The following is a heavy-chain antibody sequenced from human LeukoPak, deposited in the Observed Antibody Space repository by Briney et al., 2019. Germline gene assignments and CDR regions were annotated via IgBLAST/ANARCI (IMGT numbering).Heavy chain of an antibody. D-gene: IGHD5-18*01. CDR2: INHSGST. V-gene: IGHV4-34*01. CDR3: ARETNPPGYSYGANWFDP. CDR1: GGSFSGYY. J-gene: IGHJ5*02. Sequence: SETLSLTCAVYGGSFSGYYWSWIRQPPGKGLEWIGEINHSGSTNYNPSLKSRVTISVDTSKNQFSLKLSSVTAADTAVYYCARETNPPGYSYGANWFDPWGQGTLVTVSS.